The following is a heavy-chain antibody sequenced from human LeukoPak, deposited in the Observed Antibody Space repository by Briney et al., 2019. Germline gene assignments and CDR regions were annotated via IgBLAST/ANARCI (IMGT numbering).Heavy chain of an antibody. V-gene: IGHV1-2*02. Sequence: GASVKVSCKASGYTFTGYYMHWVRQAPGQGLEWVGWINPNSGGTNYAQKFQGRVTMTRDTSISTAYMELSRLRSDDTAVYYCARDLNYDILTGTYYYMDVWGKGTTVTVSS. CDR2: INPNSGGT. CDR3: ARDLNYDILTGTYYYMDV. D-gene: IGHD3-9*01. J-gene: IGHJ6*03. CDR1: GYTFTGYY.